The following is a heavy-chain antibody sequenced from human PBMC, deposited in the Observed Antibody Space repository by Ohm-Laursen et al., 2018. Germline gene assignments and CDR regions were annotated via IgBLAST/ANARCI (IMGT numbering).Heavy chain of an antibody. CDR2: ISYDGSNK. Sequence: SLRLSCAASGFTFSSYGMHWVRQAPGKGLEWLAVISYDGSNKYYADSVKGRFTISRDNSKNTLYLQMNSLRAEDTAVYYCAKDREVTEYLFDYWGQGTLVTVSS. J-gene: IGHJ4*02. CDR3: AKDREVTEYLFDY. V-gene: IGHV3-30*18. CDR1: GFTFSSYG. D-gene: IGHD2/OR15-2a*01.